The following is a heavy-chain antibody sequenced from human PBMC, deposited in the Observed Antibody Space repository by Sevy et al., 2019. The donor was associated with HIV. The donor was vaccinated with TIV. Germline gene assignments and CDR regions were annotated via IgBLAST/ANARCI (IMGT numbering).Heavy chain of an antibody. D-gene: IGHD6-19*01. V-gene: IGHV3-53*01. CDR2: IYSGGST. CDR3: ARESGSGWYGGDYYYGMDV. CDR1: GFTVSSNY. Sequence: GGSLRLSCAASGFTVSSNYMSWVRQAPGKGLEWVSVIYSGGSTYYADSVKGRFTISRDNSKNTRFLQMNSLRAEDTAVYYCARESGSGWYGGDYYYGMDVWGQGTTVTVSS. J-gene: IGHJ6*02.